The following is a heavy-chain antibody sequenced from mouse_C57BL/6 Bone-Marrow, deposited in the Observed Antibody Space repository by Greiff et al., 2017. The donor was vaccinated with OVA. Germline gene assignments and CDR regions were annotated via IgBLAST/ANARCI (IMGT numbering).Heavy chain of an antibody. CDR2: IYPGSGST. Sequence: QVQLQQPGAELVKPGASVKMSCKASGYTFTSYWITWVKQRPGQGLEWIGDIYPGSGSTNYNEQFKSKATLTVDTSSSTAYMPLSSLTSEDSAVYYCARLSYYYGSSYWYFDVWGTGTTVTVSS. CDR3: ARLSYYYGSSYWYFDV. V-gene: IGHV1-55*01. CDR1: GYTFTSYW. D-gene: IGHD1-1*01. J-gene: IGHJ1*03.